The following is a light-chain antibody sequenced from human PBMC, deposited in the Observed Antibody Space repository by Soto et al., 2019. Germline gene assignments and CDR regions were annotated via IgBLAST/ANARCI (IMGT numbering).Light chain of an antibody. CDR1: QSVSSSY. V-gene: IGKV3-20*01. CDR3: QQYGSSPPVT. Sequence: EIVLTQSPGTLSLSPGERATLSCRASQSVSSSYLAWYQQKPGQAPRLLIYGASSRATGIPDRFSGRGSGTDFTLTISRLEPEDLAVYYCQQYGSSPPVTFGGGTKVEIK. CDR2: GAS. J-gene: IGKJ4*01.